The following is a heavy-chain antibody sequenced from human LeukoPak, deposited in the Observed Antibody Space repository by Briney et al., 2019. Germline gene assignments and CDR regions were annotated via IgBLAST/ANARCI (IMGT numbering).Heavy chain of an antibody. CDR1: GYTFTGYY. CDR2: INPNSGGT. D-gene: IGHD1-26*01. CDR3: ARVWTPSGSYSVVVDAFDI. Sequence: RASVKVSCKASGYTFTGYYMHWVRQAPGQGLEWMGWINPNSGGTNYAQKFQGRVTMTRDTSISTAYMELSRLRSDDTAVYYCARVWTPSGSYSVVVDAFDIWGQGTMVTVSS. J-gene: IGHJ3*02. V-gene: IGHV1-2*02.